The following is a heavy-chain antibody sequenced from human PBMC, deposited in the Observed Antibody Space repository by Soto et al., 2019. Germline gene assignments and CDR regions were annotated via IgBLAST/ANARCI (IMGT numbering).Heavy chain of an antibody. D-gene: IGHD2-2*01. CDR2: ISGSGGST. CDR3: AKIPYPADGPGAFEL. V-gene: IGHV3-23*01. J-gene: IGHJ3*01. Sequence: GGSLRLSCAASGLTFKTQAMTWVRQAPGRGLEWVSDISGSGGSTYYTDSVKGRFTIYRDNSKNTLYLQMNSLRAEDTAVYYCAKIPYPADGPGAFELWCQGTMVTVSS. CDR1: GLTFKTQA.